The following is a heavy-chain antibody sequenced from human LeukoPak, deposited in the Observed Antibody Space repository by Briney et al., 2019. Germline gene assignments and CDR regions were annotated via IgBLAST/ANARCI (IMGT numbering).Heavy chain of an antibody. V-gene: IGHV3-11*01. J-gene: IGHJ4*02. CDR3: ARDRVGATYYFDY. CDR1: GFTFSDYY. D-gene: IGHD1-26*01. CDR2: ISSSGSTI. Sequence: GGSLRLSCAASGFTFSDYYMSWIRQAPGKGLKWVSYISSSGSTIYYADSVKGRFTISRDNAKNSLYLQMNSLRAEDTAVYYCARDRVGATYYFDYWGQGTLVTVSS.